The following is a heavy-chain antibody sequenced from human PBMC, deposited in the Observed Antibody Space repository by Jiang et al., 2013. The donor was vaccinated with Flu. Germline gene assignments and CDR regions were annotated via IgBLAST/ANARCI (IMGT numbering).Heavy chain of an antibody. CDR2: INHSGST. Sequence: LLKPSETLSLTCAVYGGSFSGYYWSWIRQPPGKGLEWIGEINHSGSTNYNPSLKSRVTISVDTSKNQFSLKLSSVTAADTAVYYCARVVVVITAREAFDIWGQGTMVTVSS. J-gene: IGHJ3*02. V-gene: IGHV4-34*01. D-gene: IGHD3-22*01. CDR1: GGSFSGYY. CDR3: ARVVVVITAREAFDI.